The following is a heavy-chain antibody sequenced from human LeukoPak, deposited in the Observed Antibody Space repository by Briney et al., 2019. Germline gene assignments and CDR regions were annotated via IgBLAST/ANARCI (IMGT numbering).Heavy chain of an antibody. CDR3: ISLPDAFHI. D-gene: IGHD2-2*01. Sequence: PGGTLRLSCAASGFTFTSYGMHWVRQAPGKGLEWVAFIRYDGSDKYYADSVEGRFTISRDNSKNTLYLQMNSLRAEDTALYYFISLPDAFHIWAQGTMVTVSS. J-gene: IGHJ3*02. CDR2: IRYDGSDK. V-gene: IGHV3-30*02. CDR1: GFTFTSYG.